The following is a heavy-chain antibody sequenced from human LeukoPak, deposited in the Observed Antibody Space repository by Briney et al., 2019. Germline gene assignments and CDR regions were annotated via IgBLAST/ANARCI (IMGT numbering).Heavy chain of an antibody. CDR2: ISGSGGST. CDR1: GFTFTNYP. CDR3: AKDRPSIAAVFGPEWSYYFDY. Sequence: PGGSLRLSCAASGFTFTNYPMSWVRQAPGKGLEWVSAISGSGGSTYYADSVKGRFTISRDKSKNTLYLQMNSLRAEDTAVYYCAKDRPSIAAVFGPEWSYYFDYWGQGTLVTVSS. V-gene: IGHV3-23*01. J-gene: IGHJ4*02. D-gene: IGHD6-13*01.